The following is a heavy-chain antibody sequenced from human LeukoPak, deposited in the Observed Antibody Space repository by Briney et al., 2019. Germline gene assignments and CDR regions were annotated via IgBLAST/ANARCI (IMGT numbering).Heavy chain of an antibody. CDR1: GGSFSGYY. D-gene: IGHD3-10*01. CDR2: INHSGST. Sequence: PSETLSLTCAVYGGSFSGYYWSWIRQPPGKVLEWIGEINHSGSTNYNPSLKSRVTISVDTSKNQFSLKLSSVTAADTAVYYCARRGSITMVRGRNNWFDPWGQGTLVTVSS. V-gene: IGHV4-34*01. J-gene: IGHJ5*02. CDR3: ARRGSITMVRGRNNWFDP.